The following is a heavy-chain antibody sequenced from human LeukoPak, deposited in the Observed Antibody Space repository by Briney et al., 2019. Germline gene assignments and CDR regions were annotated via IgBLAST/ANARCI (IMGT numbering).Heavy chain of an antibody. J-gene: IGHJ3*02. V-gene: IGHV3-23*01. CDR1: GFTFSSYG. Sequence: GGTLRLSCAASGFTFSSYGMSWVRQAPGKGLEWVSAISGSGGSTYYADSVKGRFTISRDNSKNTLYLQMNSLKTEDTAVYYCTTDSTVTTDGDVFDIWGQGTMVTVSS. CDR2: ISGSGGST. D-gene: IGHD4-17*01. CDR3: TTDSTVTTDGDVFDI.